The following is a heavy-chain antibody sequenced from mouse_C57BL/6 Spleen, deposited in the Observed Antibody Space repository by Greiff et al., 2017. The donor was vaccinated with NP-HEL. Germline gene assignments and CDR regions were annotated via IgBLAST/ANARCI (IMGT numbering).Heavy chain of an antibody. CDR2: IYPGDGDT. Sequence: VQGVESGPELVKPGASVKISCKASGYAFSSSWMNWVKQRPGKGLEWIGRIYPGDGDTNSNGKFKGKATLTADKSSSTAYMQLSSLTSEDSAVYVCARGVYWYFDVWGTGTTVTVAS. CDR3: ARGVYWYFDV. CDR1: GYAFSSSW. J-gene: IGHJ1*03. V-gene: IGHV1-82*01.